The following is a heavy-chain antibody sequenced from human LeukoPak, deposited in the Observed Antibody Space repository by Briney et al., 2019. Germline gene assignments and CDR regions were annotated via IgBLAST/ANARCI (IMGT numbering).Heavy chain of an antibody. CDR3: ARDYYDSSGLDY. J-gene: IGHJ4*02. Sequence: GGSLRLSCAASGFTFSSYEMNWVRRAPGKGLEWVSYISSSGDAIYYADSVKGRFTISRDNAKKSVYLEMNSLRAEDTAVYYCARDYYDSSGLDYWGQGTLVTVSS. CDR1: GFTFSSYE. D-gene: IGHD3-22*01. CDR2: ISSSGDAI. V-gene: IGHV3-48*03.